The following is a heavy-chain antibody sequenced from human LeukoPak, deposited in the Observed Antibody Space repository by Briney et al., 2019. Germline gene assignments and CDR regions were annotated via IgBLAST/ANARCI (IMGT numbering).Heavy chain of an antibody. Sequence: AAGSLTHSRAAPRFISSSYSMSCVRQAPRKGLDRASSISSSGSYIYYADSVKGRFTISRDNAKNSLNLQMNSLRAEDTAVYYCARLGLLGDCSGGSCYLGEWSLDYWGQGTLVTVSS. CDR2: ISSSGSYI. J-gene: IGHJ4*02. CDR3: ARLGLLGDCSGGSCYLGEWSLDY. CDR1: RFISSSYS. V-gene: IGHV3-21*01. D-gene: IGHD2-15*01.